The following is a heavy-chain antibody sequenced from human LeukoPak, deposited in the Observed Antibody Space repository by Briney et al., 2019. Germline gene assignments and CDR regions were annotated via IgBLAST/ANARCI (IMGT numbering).Heavy chain of an antibody. J-gene: IGHJ4*02. CDR3: AKDQYYYDSSGYYYPGY. V-gene: IGHV3-30-3*01. Sequence: GGSLRLSCAASGFTFSSYAMHWVRQAPGKGLEWVAVISYDGSNKYYADSVKGRFTFSRDNSKNTLYLQMNSLRAEDTAVYYCAKDQYYYDSSGYYYPGYWGQGTLVTVSS. CDR1: GFTFSSYA. CDR2: ISYDGSNK. D-gene: IGHD3-22*01.